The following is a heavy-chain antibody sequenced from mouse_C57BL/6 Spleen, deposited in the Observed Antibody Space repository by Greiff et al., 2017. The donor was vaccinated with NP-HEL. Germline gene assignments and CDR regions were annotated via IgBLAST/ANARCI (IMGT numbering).Heavy chain of an antibody. CDR2: ISDGGSYT. CDR1: GFTFSSYA. D-gene: IGHD1-1*01. J-gene: IGHJ2*01. V-gene: IGHV5-4*01. CDR3: ARDSGYYGSSFYYFDY. Sequence: EVQLVESGGGLVKPGGSLKLSCAASGFTFSSYAMSWVRQTPEKRLEWVATISDGGSYTYYPDNVKGRFTISRDNAKNNLYLQMSHLKSEDTAMYYCARDSGYYGSSFYYFDYWGQGTTLTVSS.